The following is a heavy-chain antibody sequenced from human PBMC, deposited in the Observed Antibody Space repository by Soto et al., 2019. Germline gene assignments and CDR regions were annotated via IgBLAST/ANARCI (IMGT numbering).Heavy chain of an antibody. CDR2: ISSSSSYT. D-gene: IGHD3-10*01. J-gene: IGHJ4*02. V-gene: IGHV3-11*06. Sequence: TGGSLRLSCAASGFTFSDYYMSWIRQAPGKGLEWVSYISSSSSYTNYADSVKGRFTISRDNAKNSLYLQMNSLRAEDTAVYYCARADYYGSGSRYYFDYWGQGTLVTVSS. CDR1: GFTFSDYY. CDR3: ARADYYGSGSRYYFDY.